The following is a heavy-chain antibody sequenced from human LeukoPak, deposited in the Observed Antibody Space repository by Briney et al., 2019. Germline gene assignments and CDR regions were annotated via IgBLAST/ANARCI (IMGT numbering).Heavy chain of an antibody. D-gene: IGHD3-16*01. CDR3: AKWGADWDYYDYHHGMDV. V-gene: IGHV3-23*01. CDR2: MSGSDGPM. J-gene: IGHJ6*02. CDR1: GFTFGNYA. Sequence: GGSLTLSCASTGFTFGNYAMSWVRQPAGKGREWVSGMSGSDGPMELADSVKGGFTISRDNTNNTLFLQMNSLRAEDTAVYYCAKWGADWDYYDYHHGMDVWGQGTTVTVSS.